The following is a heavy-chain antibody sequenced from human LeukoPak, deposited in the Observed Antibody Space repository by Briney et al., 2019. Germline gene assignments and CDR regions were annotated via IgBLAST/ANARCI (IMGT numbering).Heavy chain of an antibody. V-gene: IGHV1-69*04. CDR2: IIPILGIA. Sequence: ASVKVSCKASGDTFSSYAISWVRQAPGQGLEWMGRIIPILGIANYAQKFQGRVTITADKSTSTAYMELSSLRSEDTAVYYCASLRGYSGHNWFDPWGQGTLVTVSS. CDR3: ASLRGYSGHNWFDP. D-gene: IGHD5-12*01. J-gene: IGHJ5*02. CDR1: GDTFSSYA.